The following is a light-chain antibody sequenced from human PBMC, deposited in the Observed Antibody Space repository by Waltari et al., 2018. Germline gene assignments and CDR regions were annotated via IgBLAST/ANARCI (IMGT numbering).Light chain of an antibody. CDR1: QGIASR. Sequence: DIQMTQSPSSVSASVGGRVPLTCRASQGIASRLAWYQQKPGKAPKLLIYDASSLHSGVPSRFSGSGSGTDFTLTIRSLQPEDFATYYCQQVNSFPRTFGQGTKVEVK. J-gene: IGKJ1*01. CDR3: QQVNSFPRT. CDR2: DAS. V-gene: IGKV1-12*01.